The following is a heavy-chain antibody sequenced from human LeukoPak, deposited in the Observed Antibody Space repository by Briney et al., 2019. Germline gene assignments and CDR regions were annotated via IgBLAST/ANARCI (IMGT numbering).Heavy chain of an antibody. D-gene: IGHD1-26*01. CDR2: ITSDGSST. J-gene: IGHJ4*02. Sequence: GGSLTLSCAASGFTFSRYWMHWVRQAPGKGLVCVSRITSDGSSTSYADSVRGRFTISRDNAKNTVYLQMNSLRAEDTAVYYCARDLAGAVFDFWGQGTLVTVSS. CDR3: ARDLAGAVFDF. CDR1: GFTFSRYW. V-gene: IGHV3-74*01.